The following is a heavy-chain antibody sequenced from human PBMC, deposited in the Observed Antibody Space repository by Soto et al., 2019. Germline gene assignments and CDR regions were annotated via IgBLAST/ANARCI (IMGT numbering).Heavy chain of an antibody. Sequence: ASVKVSCKASGYSFTSYGISWVRHAPGQGPEWMGWISGHNGNTNHPQSLQGRVTMTTDTSRNTAYMELRSLRSDDTAVYYCARHRFNYYDDTVYYYFDYWGQGTLVTVSS. D-gene: IGHD3-22*01. J-gene: IGHJ4*02. CDR1: GYSFTSYG. CDR2: ISGHNGNT. V-gene: IGHV1-18*04. CDR3: ARHRFNYYDDTVYYYFDY.